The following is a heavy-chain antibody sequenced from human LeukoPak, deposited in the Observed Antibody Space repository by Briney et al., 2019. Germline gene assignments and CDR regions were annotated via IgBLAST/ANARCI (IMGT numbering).Heavy chain of an antibody. Sequence: SETLSLTCAVYGGSFSGSYWSWIRQPPGKGLEWIGEINDSENTNYNPSLKSRVTISIDTSKNQFPLTLTSVTAADTAVYYCAGGHRNWLLSWFDPWGRGTLVTVSS. V-gene: IGHV4-34*01. CDR2: INDSENT. CDR1: GGSFSGSY. D-gene: IGHD3-9*01. J-gene: IGHJ5*02. CDR3: AGGHRNWLLSWFDP.